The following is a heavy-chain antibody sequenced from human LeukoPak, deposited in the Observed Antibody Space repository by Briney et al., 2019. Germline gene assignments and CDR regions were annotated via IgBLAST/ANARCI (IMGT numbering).Heavy chain of an antibody. CDR3: AGAPTVVTPGYFDY. V-gene: IGHV4-39*07. CDR2: INHSGST. CDR1: GGSISSSSYY. D-gene: IGHD4-23*01. Sequence: SETLSLTCTVSGGSISSSSYYWSWIRQPPGKGLEWIGEINHSGSTNYNPSLKSRVTISVDTSKNQFSLKLSSVTAADAAVYHCAGAPTVVTPGYFDYWGQGTLVTVSS. J-gene: IGHJ4*02.